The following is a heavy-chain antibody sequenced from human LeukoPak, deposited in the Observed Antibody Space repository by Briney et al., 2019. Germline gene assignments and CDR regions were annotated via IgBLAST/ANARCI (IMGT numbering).Heavy chain of an antibody. Sequence: SETLSLTCTVSGGSISSSNFYWGWIRQPPGKGLEWIGSIYYSGSTYYNPSLKSRVTISVDTSKNEFSLRLSSVTAADTAVYYCAHFRGGAFDFWGRGTMVTVSS. D-gene: IGHD3-16*01. CDR3: AHFRGGAFDF. CDR1: GGSISSSNFY. J-gene: IGHJ3*01. CDR2: IYYSGST. V-gene: IGHV4-39*01.